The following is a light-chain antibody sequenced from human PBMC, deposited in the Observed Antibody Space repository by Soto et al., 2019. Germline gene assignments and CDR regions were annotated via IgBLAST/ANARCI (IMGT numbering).Light chain of an antibody. CDR3: QQYNSYRT. CDR2: DAS. CDR1: ESISSW. Sequence: DIQMSQSPSTLSGSVGDRGTITCRACESISSWLAWYQQKPGKAPNLLIYDASSFESGVPSRFSGSGCGKEFTPTISSQPPDDFATYYCQQYNSYRTFGQGTKVDIK. J-gene: IGKJ1*01. V-gene: IGKV1-5*01.